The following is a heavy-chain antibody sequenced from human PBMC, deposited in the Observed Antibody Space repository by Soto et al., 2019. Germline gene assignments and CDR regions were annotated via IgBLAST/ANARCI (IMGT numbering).Heavy chain of an antibody. V-gene: IGHV4-30-4*01. CDR2: IYYSGST. CDR1: GGSLNSGDYY. CDR3: ASGDYVFLDY. D-gene: IGHD4-17*01. J-gene: IGHJ4*02. Sequence: QVQLQESGPGLVKPSQTLSLTCTVSGGSLNSGDYYWSWIRQPPGKGLEWIGYIYYSGSTYYNPSLKRRVTIPVDQSKIPFSLKLSSVTAADTAVYYCASGDYVFLDYWGQGTLVTVSS.